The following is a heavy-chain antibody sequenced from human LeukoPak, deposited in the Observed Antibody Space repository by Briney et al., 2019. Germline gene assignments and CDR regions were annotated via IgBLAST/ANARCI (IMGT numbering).Heavy chain of an antibody. V-gene: IGHV4-59*11. D-gene: IGHD3-16*01. CDR1: GGSLSNHY. CDR2: IYDSGST. CDR3: ARGRIGGPKAPFDY. J-gene: IGHJ4*02. Sequence: SETLSLTCTVSGGSLSNHYWGWIRQPPGKGLEWIGHIYDSGSTTYNPSLKSRVTMSVDTSKNQFSLNLSSVTAADTAVYYCARGRIGGPKAPFDYWGQGTLVTVSS.